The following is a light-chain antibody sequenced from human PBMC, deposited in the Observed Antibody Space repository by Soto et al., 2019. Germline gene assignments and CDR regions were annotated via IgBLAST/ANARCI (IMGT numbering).Light chain of an antibody. J-gene: IGKJ1*01. CDR2: GAS. CDR3: QQYNNWPRT. Sequence: EIVMTQSPATLSVSPGERATLSCMASQSVSSNLAWYQQKPGQAPRLLIYGASTRAPGIPARFSGSGSGTEFTLTISSLQSEDFAVYYCQQYNNWPRTFGQGTKVDIK. V-gene: IGKV3-15*01. CDR1: QSVSSN.